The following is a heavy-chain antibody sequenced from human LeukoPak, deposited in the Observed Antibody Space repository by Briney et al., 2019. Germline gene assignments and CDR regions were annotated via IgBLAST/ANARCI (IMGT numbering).Heavy chain of an antibody. Sequence: ASVKVSCKASGYTFTGYYMHWVRQATGQGLEWMGWMNPSSGNTGYAQKFQGRVTMTRSTSISTAYMELSSLRSEDTAVYYCARAGGYCGRISCPYYFDYWGQGSLVAVSS. J-gene: IGHJ4*02. V-gene: IGHV1-8*02. CDR1: GYTFTGYY. CDR3: ARAGGYCGRISCPYYFDY. D-gene: IGHD2-15*01. CDR2: MNPSSGNT.